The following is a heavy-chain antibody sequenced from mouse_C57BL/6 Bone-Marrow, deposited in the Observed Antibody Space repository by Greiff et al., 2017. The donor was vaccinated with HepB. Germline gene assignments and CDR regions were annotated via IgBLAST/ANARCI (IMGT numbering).Heavy chain of an antibody. D-gene: IGHD1-1*01. Sequence: VQLQQSGAELVRPGASVKLSCTASGFNIKDDYMHWVKQRPEQGLEWIGWIDPENGDTEYASKFQGKATITADTSSNTAYLQLSSLTSEDTAVYYCTPYYYGSSYDAMYYWGQGTSVTVSS. CDR2: IDPENGDT. V-gene: IGHV14-4*01. J-gene: IGHJ4*01. CDR3: TPYYYGSSYDAMYY. CDR1: GFNIKDDY.